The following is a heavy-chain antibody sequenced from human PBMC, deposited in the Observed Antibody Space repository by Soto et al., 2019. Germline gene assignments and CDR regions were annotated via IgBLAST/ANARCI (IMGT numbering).Heavy chain of an antibody. CDR1: GGTFSSYA. CDR3: ASAGYYGSGSYYSPPGYYYGMDV. Sequence: RASVKVSCKASGGTFSSYAISWVRQAPGQGLEWMGGIIPIFGTANYAQKFQGRVTITADKSTSTAYMELSSLRSEDTAVYYCASAGYYGSGSYYSPPGYYYGMDVWGQGTTVTVSS. CDR2: IIPIFGTA. J-gene: IGHJ6*02. V-gene: IGHV1-69*06. D-gene: IGHD3-10*01.